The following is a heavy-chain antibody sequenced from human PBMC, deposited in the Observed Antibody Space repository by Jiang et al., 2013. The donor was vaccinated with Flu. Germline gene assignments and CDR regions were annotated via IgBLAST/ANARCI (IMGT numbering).Heavy chain of an antibody. V-gene: IGHV3-33*08. J-gene: IGHJ4*02. D-gene: IGHD6-19*01. CDR3: ARDNVFNSGSYEADY. CDR1: GFTFSNYG. CDR2: IWYDGSNK. Sequence: QLLESGGGVVQPGRSLRLSCAASGFTFSNYGMHWVRQAPGKGLEWVAIIWYDGSNKYYADSVKGRFTISRDNSKNTLYLQMNSLGVEDTAMYYCARDNVFNSGSYEADYWGQGTLVTVSS.